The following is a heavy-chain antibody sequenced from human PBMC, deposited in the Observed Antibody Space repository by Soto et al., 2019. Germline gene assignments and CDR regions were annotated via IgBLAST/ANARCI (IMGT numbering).Heavy chain of an antibody. D-gene: IGHD3-10*01. CDR3: ARTPSWGDTMVRTRGLFDP. CDR2: IYYSGST. Sequence: SETLSLTCTVSGGSISSGGYYWSWIRQHPGKGLEWIGYIYYSGSTYYNPSLKSRVTISVDTSKNQFSLKLSSVTAADTAVYYCARTPSWGDTMVRTRGLFDPSGQGTLVTGSS. J-gene: IGHJ5*02. CDR1: GGSISSGGYY. V-gene: IGHV4-31*03.